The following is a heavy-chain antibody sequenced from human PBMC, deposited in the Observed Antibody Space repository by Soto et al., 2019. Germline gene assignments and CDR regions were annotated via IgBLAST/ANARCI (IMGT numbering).Heavy chain of an antibody. V-gene: IGHV2-5*02. CDR2: IYWDDDK. Sequence: QITLKESGPTLVKPTQTLTLTCTFSGFSLSTSGVGVGWIRQPPGKALEWLALIYWDDDKRYRPSLKSRLTITKDTSKNQVVLTMTNMDPVDTATYYCAHRRAYCSGGSCYSGFDYWGQGTLVTVSS. J-gene: IGHJ4*02. CDR3: AHRRAYCSGGSCYSGFDY. CDR1: GFSLSTSGVG. D-gene: IGHD2-15*01.